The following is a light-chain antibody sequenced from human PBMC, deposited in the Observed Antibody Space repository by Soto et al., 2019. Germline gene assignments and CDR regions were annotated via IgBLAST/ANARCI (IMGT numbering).Light chain of an antibody. Sequence: DIQLTQSPCFLSASVGDRVTITWRASQGISSYLAWYQQKPGKAPKLLIYAASTLQSGVPSRFSGSGSGTEFTLTISSLQPEDFATYYCQQLNSYPAFGQGTRLEIK. CDR3: QQLNSYPA. CDR1: QGISSY. CDR2: AAS. J-gene: IGKJ5*01. V-gene: IGKV1-9*01.